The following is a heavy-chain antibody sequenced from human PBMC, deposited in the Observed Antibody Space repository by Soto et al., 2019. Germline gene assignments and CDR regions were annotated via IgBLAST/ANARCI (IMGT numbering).Heavy chain of an antibody. CDR2: IYERGIS. CDR3: GTRSQWLVFDY. J-gene: IGHJ4*02. D-gene: IGHD6-19*01. Sequence: TLSLTGAVSDRSISSSRGGRWVRQPPGKGLEWIGEIYERGISNYNPSLKSRVTISLAKSKNQFSLKLRSMTDADMVVYYCGTRSQWLVFDYWGPGTLVTVSS. V-gene: IGHV4-4*02. CDR1: DRSISSSRG.